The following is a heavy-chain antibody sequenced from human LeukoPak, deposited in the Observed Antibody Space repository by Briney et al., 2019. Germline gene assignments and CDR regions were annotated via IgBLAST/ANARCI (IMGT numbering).Heavy chain of an antibody. V-gene: IGHV3-48*01. J-gene: IGHJ6*02. CDR1: GFTFSSYS. Sequence: PGGSLRLSCAASGFTFSSYSMNWVRQAPGKGLEWVSYISSSSTIYYADSVKGRFTISRDNAKNSLYLQMNSLRAEDTAVYYCARAPGVPKDYYGMDVWGQGTTVTVSS. CDR3: ARAPGVPKDYYGMDV. CDR2: ISSSSTI. D-gene: IGHD2-8*01.